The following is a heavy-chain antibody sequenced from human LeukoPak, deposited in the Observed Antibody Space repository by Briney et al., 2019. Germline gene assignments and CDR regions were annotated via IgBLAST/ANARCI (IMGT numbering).Heavy chain of an antibody. CDR3: ARDRDDYVWGTYILLDT. CDR2: ISGYNGNT. J-gene: IGHJ5*02. D-gene: IGHD3-16*01. V-gene: IGHV1-18*01. Sequence: ASVTVSFKASGYSFISYGISWVRQAPGQGLEGMGWISGYNGNTNYAQKVQGRVTVTTDTSTDTAYMELRSLRSDDTAVYYCARDRDDYVWGTYILLDTWGQGTLVTVSS. CDR1: GYSFISYG.